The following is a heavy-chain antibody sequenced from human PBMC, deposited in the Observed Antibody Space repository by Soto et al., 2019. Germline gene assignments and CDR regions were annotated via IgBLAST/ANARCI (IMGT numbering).Heavy chain of an antibody. Sequence: PSETLSLTCAVSDGSISSRSYYWGWIRQSPGKGLEWIGYIYYSGSTYYNPSLKSRVTISVDTSKNQFSLKLSSVTAADTAVYYCAHSFNGRAFDIWGQGTMVTVS. CDR2: IYYSGST. J-gene: IGHJ3*02. D-gene: IGHD2-21*01. V-gene: IGHV4-39*07. CDR1: DGSISSRSYY. CDR3: AHSFNGRAFDI.